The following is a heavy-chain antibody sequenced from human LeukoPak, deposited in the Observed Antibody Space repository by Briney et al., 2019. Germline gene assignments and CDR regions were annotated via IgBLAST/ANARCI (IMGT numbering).Heavy chain of an antibody. CDR1: GYTFTSYG. J-gene: IGHJ4*02. CDR2: MNPKTGKT. D-gene: IGHD1-1*01. V-gene: IGHV1-8*03. CDR3: ARIRPVTTGLKGYYFDY. Sequence: GASVKVSCKASGYTFTSYGISWVRQAPGQGLEWVGWMNPKTGKTAYARNLQGRVTITRDTSISTAYMDLSALRSEDTAVYYCARIRPVTTGLKGYYFDYWGQGTLVTVSS.